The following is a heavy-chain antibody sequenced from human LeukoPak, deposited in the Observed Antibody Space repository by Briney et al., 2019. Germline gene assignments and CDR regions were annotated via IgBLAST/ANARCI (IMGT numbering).Heavy chain of an antibody. CDR2: INWNGGST. CDR1: GFTFDDYG. Sequence: GGSLRLSCAASGFTFDDYGMSWVRQAPGKGLEWVSGINWNGGSTGYADSVKGRFTISRDTSKNMVFLQMNSLRVEDTAVYYCARGIDYWGRGTLVTVSS. CDR3: ARGIDY. J-gene: IGHJ4*02. V-gene: IGHV3-20*04.